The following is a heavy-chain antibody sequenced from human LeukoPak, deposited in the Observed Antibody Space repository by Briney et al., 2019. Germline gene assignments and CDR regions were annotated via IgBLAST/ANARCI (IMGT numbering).Heavy chain of an antibody. J-gene: IGHJ4*02. CDR1: GGSISSGDYY. D-gene: IGHD3-22*01. CDR3: ASPYDSSGYPPFDY. V-gene: IGHV4-30-4*02. Sequence: SETLSLTCTVSGGSISSGDYYWSWIRQPPGKGLEWIGYIHHSGNTYYNPSLKSRVTISVDTSKNQFSLKLSSMTAADTAVYYCASPYDSSGYPPFDYGGQETLVTVSS. CDR2: IHHSGNT.